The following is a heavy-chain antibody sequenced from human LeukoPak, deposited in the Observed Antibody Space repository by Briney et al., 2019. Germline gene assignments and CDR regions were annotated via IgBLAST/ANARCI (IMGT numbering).Heavy chain of an antibody. D-gene: IGHD3-10*01. J-gene: IGHJ4*02. CDR1: GGSFSGYC. CDR3: ARGQAGYYFDY. CDR2: INHSGST. Sequence: SETLSLTCAVYGGSFSGYCWSWIRQPPGKGLEWIGEINHSGSTNYNPSLKSRVTISVDTSKNQFSLKLSSVTAADTAVYYCARGQAGYYFDYWGQGTLVTVSS. V-gene: IGHV4-34*01.